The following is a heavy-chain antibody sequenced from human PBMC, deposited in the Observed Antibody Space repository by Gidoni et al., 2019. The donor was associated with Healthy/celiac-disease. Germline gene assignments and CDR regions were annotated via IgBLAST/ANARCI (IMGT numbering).Heavy chain of an antibody. CDR1: GFTFYSYL. Sequence: EVQLVESGGGLVQPGGSLRPSCAASGFTFYSYLTYWVRQAPGKGLMWVSGINSNGSSTTYADSVKGRCTVSRDNAKNTLCLQMNSLRAEDTAVYYCVSWYDSSWREDYWGQGTLVTVSS. CDR3: VSWYDSSWREDY. D-gene: IGHD6-13*01. J-gene: IGHJ4*02. CDR2: INSNGSST. V-gene: IGHV3-74*01.